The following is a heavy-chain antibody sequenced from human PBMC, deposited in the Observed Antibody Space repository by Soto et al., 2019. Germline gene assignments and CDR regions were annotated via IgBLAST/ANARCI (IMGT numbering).Heavy chain of an antibody. CDR1: GGTFSSYA. V-gene: IGHV1-69*01. D-gene: IGHD3-22*01. CDR3: AREPGDSSGYFSFDY. Sequence: QVQLVQSGAEVKKPGSSVKVSCKASGGTFSSYAISWVRQAPGQGLERMGGIIPMFGTANYAQKFQGRVTITADESTSIACMELSSLRSEDTAVYYCAREPGDSSGYFSFDYWGQGTLVTVSS. CDR2: IIPMFGTA. J-gene: IGHJ4*02.